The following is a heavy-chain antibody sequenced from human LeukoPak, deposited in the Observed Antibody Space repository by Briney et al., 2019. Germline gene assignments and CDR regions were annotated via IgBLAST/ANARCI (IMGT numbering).Heavy chain of an antibody. V-gene: IGHV4-31*03. CDR3: ARESPHWDTLAY. Sequence: SQTLSLTCTVSGGSISSGGYYWRWIRQHPGRGVEWIGYRYYSGSTYYIPSRKSRLTISLDTSINQFSLKLSSVTAADTALYYCARESPHWDTLAYWGQGTLVTVS. CDR1: GGSISSGGYY. D-gene: IGHD1-26*01. J-gene: IGHJ4*02. CDR2: RYYSGST.